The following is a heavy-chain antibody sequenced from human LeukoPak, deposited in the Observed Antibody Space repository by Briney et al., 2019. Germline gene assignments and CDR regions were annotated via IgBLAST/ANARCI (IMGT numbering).Heavy chain of an antibody. J-gene: IGHJ6*02. V-gene: IGHV4-34*01. CDR3: ARGSYRSSPTCREFYYYYGMDV. CDR1: GGSFSGYY. CDR2: INHSGST. D-gene: IGHD2-2*01. Sequence: SETLSLTCAVYGGSFSGYYWSWIRRPPGKGLEWIGEINHSGSTNYNPSLKSRVTISVDTSKNQFSLKLSSVTAADTAVYYCARGSYRSSPTCREFYYYYGMDVWGQGTTVTVSS.